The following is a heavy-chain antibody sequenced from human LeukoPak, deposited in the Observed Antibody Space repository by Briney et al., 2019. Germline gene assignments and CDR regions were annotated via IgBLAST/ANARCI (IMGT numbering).Heavy chain of an antibody. CDR1: GYSFTSYW. V-gene: IGHV5-51*01. CDR2: IYPGDSDT. J-gene: IGHJ6*03. CDR3: ARQGAARPYYFYYYMDV. Sequence: KTGESLKISCKGSGYSFTSYWIGWVRQMPGKGLEWMGIIYPGDSDTRYSPSFQGQVTISADKSISTAYLQWSSLKASHTAMYYCARQGAARPYYFYYYMDVWGKGTTVTVSS. D-gene: IGHD6-6*01.